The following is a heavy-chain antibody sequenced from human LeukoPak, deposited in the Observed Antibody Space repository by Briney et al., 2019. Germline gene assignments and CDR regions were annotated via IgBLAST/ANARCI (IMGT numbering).Heavy chain of an antibody. CDR3: ARDSSTNGGPGSY. V-gene: IGHV1-18*04. J-gene: IGHJ4*02. D-gene: IGHD7-27*01. CDR1: GYTFTSYG. Sequence: ASVKVSCKASGYTFTSYGFSWVRQAPGQGLEWMGWISAYNGNTNYAQMLQGRVTMTTDTSTGTAYMKLRSLRSDDTAVYYCARDSSTNGGPGSYWGQGTLVTVSS. CDR2: ISAYNGNT.